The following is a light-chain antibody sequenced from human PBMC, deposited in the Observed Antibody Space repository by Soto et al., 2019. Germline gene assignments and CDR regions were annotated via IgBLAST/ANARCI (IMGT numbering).Light chain of an antibody. CDR2: AAS. V-gene: IGKV1-39*01. Sequence: DIQMTQSPSSLSASVGDRVTITCRASQSISSYLNWYQQKPGKAPKLLIYAASSLQSGVPSRFSGSGSGTDFTLTISRLEHEDFAVYYCQQHGGSPITFGQGTRLEIK. CDR1: QSISSY. CDR3: QQHGGSPIT. J-gene: IGKJ5*01.